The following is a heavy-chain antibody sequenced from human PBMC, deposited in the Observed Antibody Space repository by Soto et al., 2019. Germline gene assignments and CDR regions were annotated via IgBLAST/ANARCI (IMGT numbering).Heavy chain of an antibody. Sequence: EVQLLESGGGLVQPGGSLRLSCVGSGFFFSSYTMTWVRQAPGKGLAWVSSFSATSENTYYADSVRGRFTISRDNSKNTRFLQMNSLTAEDTAMYYCAKARDQQWVRLPFDYWGQGILVIVSS. CDR3: AKARDQQWVRLPFDY. D-gene: IGHD6-19*01. J-gene: IGHJ4*02. CDR1: GFFFSSYT. V-gene: IGHV3-23*01. CDR2: FSATSENT.